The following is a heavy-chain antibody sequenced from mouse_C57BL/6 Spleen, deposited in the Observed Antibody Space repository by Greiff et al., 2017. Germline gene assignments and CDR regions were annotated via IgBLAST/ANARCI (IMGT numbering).Heavy chain of an antibody. CDR2: IYPGDGDT. D-gene: IGHD1-1*01. Sequence: QVHVKQSGPELVKPGASVKISCKASGYAFSSSWMNWVKQRPGKGLEWIGRIYPGDGDTNYNGKFKGKATLTADKSSSTAYMQLSSLTSEDSAVYFCARLLRSYYFDYWGQGTTRTVSS. V-gene: IGHV1-82*01. J-gene: IGHJ2*01. CDR3: ARLLRSYYFDY. CDR1: GYAFSSSW.